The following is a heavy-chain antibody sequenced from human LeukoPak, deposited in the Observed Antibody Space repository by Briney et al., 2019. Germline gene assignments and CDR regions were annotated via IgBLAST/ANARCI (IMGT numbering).Heavy chain of an antibody. V-gene: IGHV4-38-2*02. Sequence: PSDTLSLTCTVSGHSISSGYYWGWIRQPPGKGLEWIGSIYHSGRTFYNPSLKSRVTISVDTSKNQCSLKLRSVTAADTAVYYCARVTGYMIEDYFDYWGQGTLVTVSS. J-gene: IGHJ4*02. D-gene: IGHD3-22*01. CDR2: IYHSGRT. CDR3: ARVTGYMIEDYFDY. CDR1: GHSISSGYY.